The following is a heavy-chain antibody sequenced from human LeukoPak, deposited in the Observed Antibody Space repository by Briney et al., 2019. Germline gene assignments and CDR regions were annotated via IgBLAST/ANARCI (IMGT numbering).Heavy chain of an antibody. J-gene: IGHJ3*02. CDR2: ISGSGGST. CDR1: GFTFSSYA. D-gene: IGHD1-26*01. V-gene: IGHV3-23*01. Sequence: GGSLRLSCAASGFTFSSYAMSWVRQAPGKGLEWVSAISGSGGSTYYADSVKGRFTISRDNAKNSLYLQMNSLRAEDTAVYYCARWGVGATRDDAFDIWGQGTMVTVSS. CDR3: ARWGVGATRDDAFDI.